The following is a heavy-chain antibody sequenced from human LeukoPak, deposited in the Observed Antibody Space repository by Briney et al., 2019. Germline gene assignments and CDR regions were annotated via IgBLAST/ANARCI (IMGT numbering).Heavy chain of an antibody. Sequence: SQTLSLTCTVSGGSISRTSTYWGWIRQPPGKGLEYIGNIYFSGRTYHNPSLKSRVTISVDTSQNQFSLKLTSVTAADSAVYFCAKSGGDTDYFDYWGQGTLVTVSS. J-gene: IGHJ4*02. CDR3: AKSGGDTDYFDY. CDR1: GGSISRTSTY. V-gene: IGHV4-39*01. CDR2: IYFSGRT. D-gene: IGHD4-17*01.